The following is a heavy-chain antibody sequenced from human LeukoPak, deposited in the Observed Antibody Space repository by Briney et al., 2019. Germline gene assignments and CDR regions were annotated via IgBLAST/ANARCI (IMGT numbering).Heavy chain of an antibody. J-gene: IGHJ5*02. CDR3: ARAIAAAGTWRFDP. CDR2: TSYSGNT. CDR1: GASISDYY. V-gene: IGHV4-59*08. Sequence: SETLSLTCTVSGASISDYYWSWIRQPPGKGLEWIGHTSYSGNTNYNPSLKSRVTISLDTSKNQFSLKLSSVTAADTAVYYCARAIAAAGTWRFDPWGQGTLVTVSS. D-gene: IGHD6-13*01.